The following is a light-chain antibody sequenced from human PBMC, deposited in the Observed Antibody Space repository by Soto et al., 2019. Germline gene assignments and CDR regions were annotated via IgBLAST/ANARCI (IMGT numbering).Light chain of an antibody. Sequence: QSALTQPPSASGFPGQSVTISCTGTSSDVGYYDYVSWYQQHPGKAPKLVIYEVTKRPSGVPDRVSASKSGNTASLTVSGLRAEDEADYYCSSYTRSSRPVFGVGTQLTVL. CDR1: SSDVGYYDY. V-gene: IGLV2-8*01. CDR3: SSYTRSSRPV. J-gene: IGLJ7*01. CDR2: EVT.